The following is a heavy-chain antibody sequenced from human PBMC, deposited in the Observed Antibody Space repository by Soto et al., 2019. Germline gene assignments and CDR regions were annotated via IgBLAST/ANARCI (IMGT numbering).Heavy chain of an antibody. CDR2: IIPIFGTA. J-gene: IGHJ5*02. D-gene: IGHD6-19*01. CDR3: AREVAGTPYIFGP. Sequence: SVKVSCKASGGTFSSYAISWVRQAPGQGLEWMGGIIPIFGTANYAQKFQGRVTITADESTSTAYMELSSLRSADTAVYYCAREVAGTPYIFGPWGKGTLVTVSS. V-gene: IGHV1-69*13. CDR1: GGTFSSYA.